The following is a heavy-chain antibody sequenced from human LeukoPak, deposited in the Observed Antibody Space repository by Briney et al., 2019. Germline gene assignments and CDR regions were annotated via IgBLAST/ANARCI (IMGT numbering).Heavy chain of an antibody. CDR1: GGSISSDY. Sequence: SETLSLTCSVSGGSISSDYWSWIRQPPGKGLEWIGFFYYSGTTNYNPSLKSRVATSVDTSKNPFSLKLSSVTAADTAVYYCARGSGWYYYWGQGTLVTASS. J-gene: IGHJ4*02. CDR3: ARGSGWYYY. CDR2: FYYSGTT. D-gene: IGHD6-19*01. V-gene: IGHV4-59*01.